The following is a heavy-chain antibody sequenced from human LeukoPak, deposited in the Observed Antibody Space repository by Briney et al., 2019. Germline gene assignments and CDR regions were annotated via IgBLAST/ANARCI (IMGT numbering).Heavy chain of an antibody. V-gene: IGHV3-30-3*01. CDR1: GFTFSSSA. CDR3: ARDRDSSGWYEGFDY. CDR2: ISYDGSNK. D-gene: IGHD6-19*01. Sequence: GRSLRLSCAASGFTFSSSAMHWVRQAPDKGLEWVAVISYDGSNKYYADSVKGRFTISRDNSTNTLYLQMNSLRADDTAVYYCARDRDSSGWYEGFDYWGQGTLVTVSS. J-gene: IGHJ4*02.